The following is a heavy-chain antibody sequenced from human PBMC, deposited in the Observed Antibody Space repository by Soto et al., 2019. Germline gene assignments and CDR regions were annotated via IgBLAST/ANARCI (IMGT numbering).Heavy chain of an antibody. CDR1: GCAFISCA. CDR2: IIPIFGTA. CDR3: ARDGVFFYSYGYLMYY. D-gene: IGHD5-18*01. V-gene: IGHV1-69*13. J-gene: IGHJ4*02. Sequence: VKVSIKATGCAFISCAIIWVRQYPGQGLEWMGGIIPIFGTANYAQKFQGRVTITADESTSTAYMELSSLRSEDTAVYYCARDGVFFYSYGYLMYYWGQGTLVTVSS.